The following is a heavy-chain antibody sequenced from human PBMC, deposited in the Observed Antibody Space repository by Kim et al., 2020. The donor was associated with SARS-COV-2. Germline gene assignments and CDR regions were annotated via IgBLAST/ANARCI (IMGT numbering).Heavy chain of an antibody. D-gene: IGHD2-15*01. CDR1: GGSISNYY. V-gene: IGHV4-59*01. CDR2: IDYSGST. J-gene: IGHJ5*02. Sequence: SETLSLTCTVSGGSISNYYWSWIRQPPGKGLEWIGYIDYSGSTNYNPSLKSRLTISEDTSKNQFTLKLTSVTAADTAVYYCARGWYGGSSAWFDPWGQG. CDR3: ARGWYGGSSAWFDP.